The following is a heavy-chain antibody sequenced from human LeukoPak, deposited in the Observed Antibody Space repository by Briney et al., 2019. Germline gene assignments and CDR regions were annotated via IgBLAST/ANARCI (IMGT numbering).Heavy chain of an antibody. V-gene: IGHV3-48*02. CDR2: MSGSSSTI. CDR1: GFTFSSFS. CDR3: ARDPSVAATGWGRWFDH. J-gene: IGHJ5*02. D-gene: IGHD6-13*01. Sequence: GGSLRLSCAASGFTFSSFSMNWVRQSPGKGPEWLSYMSGSSSTIYYADSVKGRFTISRDNAKNSLYLQMNSPRDEDTAVYYCARDPSVAATGWGRWFDHWGQGTLVTVSS.